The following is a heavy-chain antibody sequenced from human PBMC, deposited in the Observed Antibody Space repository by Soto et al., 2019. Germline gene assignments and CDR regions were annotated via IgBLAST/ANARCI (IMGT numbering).Heavy chain of an antibody. J-gene: IGHJ2*01. CDR1: GFSLTTTGVG. CDR2: VYLNGNE. Sequence: QITLKESAPTLVMPTETLTLTCAFSGFSLTTTGVGVGWIRQSPGKALEWLGIVYLNGNEHYSPPLRSRLSITKDTPKHQVVLRMTDMDPADTATYYCVCALFYAAFASAFALWGRGPLVPVYS. V-gene: IGHV2-5*01. D-gene: IGHD2-15*01. CDR3: VCALFYAAFASAFAL.